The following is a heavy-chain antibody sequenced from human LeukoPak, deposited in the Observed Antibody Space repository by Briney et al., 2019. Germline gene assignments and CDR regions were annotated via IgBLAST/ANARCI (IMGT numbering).Heavy chain of an antibody. D-gene: IGHD6-13*01. CDR3: ARGASSSWFHNKGGEFDY. V-gene: IGHV3-21*01. CDR2: ISTSSSYI. CDR1: GFTFSSYS. Sequence: PGGSLRLSCAASGFTFSSYSMNWVRQAPGKGLEWVSSISTSSSYIYYADSVKGRFTISRDNAKNSLYLQMNSLRDEDTAVYYCARGASSSWFHNKGGEFDYWGQGTLVTVSS. J-gene: IGHJ4*02.